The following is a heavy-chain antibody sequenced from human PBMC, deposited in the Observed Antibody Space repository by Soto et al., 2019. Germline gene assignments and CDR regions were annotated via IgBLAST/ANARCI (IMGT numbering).Heavy chain of an antibody. D-gene: IGHD1-1*01. J-gene: IGHJ4*02. V-gene: IGHV1-18*01. Sequence: GASVKVSCKASGYTFTNYGISWVRLAPGQGLEWMGWISAYNGNINYAEKFQGRVTITRDAYASRAYMELSSLRSEDTAVYYCTTGGDASKTGYWGQGTLVTVSS. CDR1: GYTFTNYG. CDR3: TTGGDASKTGY. CDR2: ISAYNGNI.